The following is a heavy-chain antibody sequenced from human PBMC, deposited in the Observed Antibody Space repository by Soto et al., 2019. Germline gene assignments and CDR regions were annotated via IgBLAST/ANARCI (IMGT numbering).Heavy chain of an antibody. J-gene: IGHJ3*01. V-gene: IGHV3-30*03. Sequence: GGSLRLSCAASGFTFSSHGMHWVRQAPGKGLEWVAVISYDGSNKYYADSVKGRFTISRDNSKDTLYLQMNSLRAEDTAVYYCARDDAFENENGFDVWGQGTMVTV. D-gene: IGHD1-1*01. CDR2: ISYDGSNK. CDR1: GFTFSSHG. CDR3: ARDDAFENENGFDV.